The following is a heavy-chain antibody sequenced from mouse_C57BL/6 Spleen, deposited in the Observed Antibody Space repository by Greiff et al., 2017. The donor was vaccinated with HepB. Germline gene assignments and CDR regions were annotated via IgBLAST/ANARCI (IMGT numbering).Heavy chain of an antibody. V-gene: IGHV1-82*01. CDR3: ASDTYDGYYVSFAY. CDR1: GYAFSSSW. J-gene: IGHJ3*01. CDR2: IYTGDGDT. Sequence: QVQLQQSGPELVKPGASVKISCKASGYAFSSSWMNWVKQRPGKGLEWIGRIYTGDGDTNYNGKVKGKATLTADKSSSTAYMQLSSLTSEDSAVYFCASDTYDGYYVSFAYWGQGTLVTVSA. D-gene: IGHD2-3*01.